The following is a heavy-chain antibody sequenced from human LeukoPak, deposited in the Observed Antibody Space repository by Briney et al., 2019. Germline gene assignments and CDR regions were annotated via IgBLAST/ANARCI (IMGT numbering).Heavy chain of an antibody. Sequence: SVKVSCKASGGTFSIYAISWVRQAPGQGLEWMGGIIPIFGTANYAQKFQGRVTITADESTSTAYMELSSLRSEDTAVYYCASLSDPSLGLGYWGQGTLVTVSS. J-gene: IGHJ4*02. CDR3: ASLSDPSLGLGY. CDR1: GGTFSIYA. V-gene: IGHV1-69*13. CDR2: IIPIFGTA. D-gene: IGHD3-3*01.